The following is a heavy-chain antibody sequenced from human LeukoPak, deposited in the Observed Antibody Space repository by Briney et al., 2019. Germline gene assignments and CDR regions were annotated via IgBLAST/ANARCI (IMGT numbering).Heavy chain of an antibody. CDR3: ARDEGVVVAAGEFFDY. CDR1: GGTFSSYA. V-gene: IGHV1-69*04. D-gene: IGHD2-15*01. CDR2: IIPILGIA. Sequence: SVKVSCKASGGTFSSYAISWVRQAPGQALEWMGRIIPILGIANYAQKFQGRVTITADKSTSTAYMELSSLRSEDTAVYYCARDEGVVVAAGEFFDYWGQGTLVTVSS. J-gene: IGHJ4*02.